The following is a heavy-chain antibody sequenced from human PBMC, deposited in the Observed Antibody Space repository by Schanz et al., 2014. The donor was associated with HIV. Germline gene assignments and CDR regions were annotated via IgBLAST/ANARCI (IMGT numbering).Heavy chain of an antibody. D-gene: IGHD6-13*01. CDR3: AKDKSRHTYSSSSIFDP. CDR2: ISGSGNKT. CDR1: RFTFRSYA. V-gene: IGHV3-23*04. J-gene: IGHJ5*02. Sequence: EVQLVESGGGLVQPGGSLRLSCAASRFTFRSYAMNWVRQAPGKGLEWVSTISGSGNKTYYSDSVKGRFTISRDNSRDTLFLQMNSLRPEDTAVYYCAKDKSRHTYSSSSIFDPWGQGTLVTVSS.